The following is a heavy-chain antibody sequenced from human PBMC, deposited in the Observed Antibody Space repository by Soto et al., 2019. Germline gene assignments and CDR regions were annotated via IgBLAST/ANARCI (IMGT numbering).Heavy chain of an antibody. V-gene: IGHV1-69*13. J-gene: IGHJ5*02. CDR2: IIPIFGTA. CDR3: ARSYYDILTGYYPYAYNWFDP. CDR1: GYTFTSYY. D-gene: IGHD3-9*01. Sequence: SVKVSCKASGYTFTSYYMHWVRQAPGQGLEWMGGIIPIFGTANYAQKFQGRATITADESTSTAYMELSSLRSEDTAVYYCARSYYDILTGYYPYAYNWFDPWGQGTLVTVSS.